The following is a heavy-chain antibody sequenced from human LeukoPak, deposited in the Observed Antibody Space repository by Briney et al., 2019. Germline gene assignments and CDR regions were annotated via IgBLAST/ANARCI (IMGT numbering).Heavy chain of an antibody. CDR1: GYTFTSYA. CDR3: ARVQYHEDFWSGYYYYYGMDV. J-gene: IGHJ6*02. V-gene: IGHV1-3*01. D-gene: IGHD3-3*01. Sequence: ASVKVSCKASGYTFTSYAMHWVRQAPGQRLEWMGWINAGNGNTKYSQKFQGRVTITRDTSASTAYMELSSLRSEDTAVYYCARVQYHEDFWSGYYYYYGMDVWGQGTTVTVSS. CDR2: INAGNGNT.